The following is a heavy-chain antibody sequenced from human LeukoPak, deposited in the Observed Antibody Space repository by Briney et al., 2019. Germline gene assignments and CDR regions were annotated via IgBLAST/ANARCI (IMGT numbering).Heavy chain of an antibody. CDR1: GFTFGDYA. V-gene: IGHV3-49*03. D-gene: IGHD3-22*01. CDR3: TRDQDYYDSSGYYTPNDY. J-gene: IGHJ4*02. CDR2: IRSKAYGGTT. Sequence: GGSLRLSCTASGFTFGDYAMSWFRQAPGRGLEWVGFIRSKAYGGTTEYAASVKGRFTISRDDSKSIAYLQMNSLKTEDTAVYYCTRDQDYYDSSGYYTPNDYWGQGTLVTVSS.